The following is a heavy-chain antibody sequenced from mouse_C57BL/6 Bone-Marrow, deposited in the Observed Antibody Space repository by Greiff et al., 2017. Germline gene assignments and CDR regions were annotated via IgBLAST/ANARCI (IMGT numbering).Heavy chain of an antibody. J-gene: IGHJ2*01. Sequence: VQLQQSGPELVKPGASVKISCKASGYTFTDYYMNWVKQSHGKSLEWIGDINPNNGGTSYNQKFKGKATLTVDKSSSTAYMELRSLTSEDSAVYYCARGLREYFDYWGQGTTLTVSS. CDR2: INPNNGGT. CDR3: ARGLREYFDY. D-gene: IGHD2-4*01. CDR1: GYTFTDYY. V-gene: IGHV1-26*01.